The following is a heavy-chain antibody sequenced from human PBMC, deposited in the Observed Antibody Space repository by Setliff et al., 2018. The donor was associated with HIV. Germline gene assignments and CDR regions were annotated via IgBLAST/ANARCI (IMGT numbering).Heavy chain of an antibody. V-gene: IGHV3-30*02. D-gene: IGHD6-13*01. CDR3: AKSYTSAWYEGWFDP. CDR2: VRFDGDYE. J-gene: IGHJ5*02. Sequence: PGGSLRLSCEASGFTFSSYGMYWVRQSPGKGPEWMAFVRFDGDYEYYAESVKGRFTVSRDNSKNTLYLQMNNLRPEDTAMYYCAKSYTSAWYEGWFDPWGQGTL. CDR1: GFTFSSYG.